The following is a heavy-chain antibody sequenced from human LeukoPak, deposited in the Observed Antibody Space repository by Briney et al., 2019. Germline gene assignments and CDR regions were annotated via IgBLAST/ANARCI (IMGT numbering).Heavy chain of an antibody. V-gene: IGHV4-61*02. CDR2: IYTSGST. CDR1: GGSISSGSYY. Sequence: SETLSLTCTVSGGSISSGSYYWSWIRQPAGKGLEWIGRIYTSGSTNYNPSLKSRVTISVDTSKNQFSLKLSSVTAPDTAVYYCARYSLSSSKPLDYWGQGTLVTVSS. D-gene: IGHD6-13*01. J-gene: IGHJ4*02. CDR3: ARYSLSSSKPLDY.